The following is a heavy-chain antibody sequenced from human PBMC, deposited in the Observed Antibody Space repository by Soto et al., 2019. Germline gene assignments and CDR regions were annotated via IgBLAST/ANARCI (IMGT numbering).Heavy chain of an antibody. Sequence: SETLSLTCTVSGGSISSYYWTWIRQPPGKGLEWIGYIYYSGSTNYNPSLKSRVTISVATSKNQFSLKLSSVTAADTAVYYCAIRVMDCSGGSCYYYFDYWGQGTLVTVSA. D-gene: IGHD2-15*01. CDR2: IYYSGST. V-gene: IGHV4-59*08. CDR1: GGSISSYY. CDR3: AIRVMDCSGGSCYYYFDY. J-gene: IGHJ4*02.